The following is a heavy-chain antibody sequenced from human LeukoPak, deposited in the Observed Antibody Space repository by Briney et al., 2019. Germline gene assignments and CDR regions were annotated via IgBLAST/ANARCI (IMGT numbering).Heavy chain of an antibody. V-gene: IGHV3-48*04. J-gene: IGHJ4*02. D-gene: IGHD5-18*01. CDR1: GFTFSSYS. CDR3: ARLAMTWIQLWYRIAAAENTDY. CDR2: ISSSSSTI. Sequence: PGGSLRLSCAASGFTFSSYSMNWFRQAPGKGLEWVSYISSSSSTIYYADSVKGRFTISRDNAKNSLYLQMNSLRAEDTAVYYCARLAMTWIQLWYRIAAAENTDYWGQGTLVTVSS.